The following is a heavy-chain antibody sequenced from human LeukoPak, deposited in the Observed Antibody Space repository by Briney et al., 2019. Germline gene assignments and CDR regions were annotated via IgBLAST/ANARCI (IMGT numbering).Heavy chain of an antibody. D-gene: IGHD3-10*01. CDR2: ISGSGDAT. CDR3: AKEGSPGSRYGSGSYPRYFDY. CDR1: GFTFNNYA. V-gene: IGHV3-23*01. Sequence: QSGGSLRLSCAASGFTFNNYAMSWVRQAPGKGLEWVSSISGSGDATYYADPVKGRFTFSRDNSKNTLYLQMNSLRAEDTAVYYCAKEGSPGSRYGSGSYPRYFDYWGQGTLVTVSS. J-gene: IGHJ4*02.